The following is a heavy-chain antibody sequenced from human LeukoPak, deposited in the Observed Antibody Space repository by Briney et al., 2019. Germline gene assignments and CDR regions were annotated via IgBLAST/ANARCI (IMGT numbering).Heavy chain of an antibody. D-gene: IGHD3-9*01. J-gene: IGHJ4*02. CDR3: AKAVTIFWPYYFDY. CDR2: IRYDGSNK. Sequence: GGSLRLSCAASGFTFSSYGMHWVRQAPGKGLEWVAFIRYDGSNKYYADSVKGRFTISRDNSKNTLYLQMNSLRAEDTAVYYCAKAVTIFWPYYFDYWGQGTLVTVSS. V-gene: IGHV3-30*02. CDR1: GFTFSSYG.